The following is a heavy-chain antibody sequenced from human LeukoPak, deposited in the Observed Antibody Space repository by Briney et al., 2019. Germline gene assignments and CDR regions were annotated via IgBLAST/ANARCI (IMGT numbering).Heavy chain of an antibody. D-gene: IGHD5-18*01. V-gene: IGHV4-59*01. CDR2: IYYSGST. Sequence: SETLSLTCTVSGCSISPYYWGWIRQPPGKGLEWIGYIYYSGSTTYNPSLKSRVTISVDTSKNQFSLKLNSVTAADTAVYYCARDKQPGDYWGQGTLVTVSS. CDR3: ARDKQPGDY. CDR1: GCSISPYY. J-gene: IGHJ4*02.